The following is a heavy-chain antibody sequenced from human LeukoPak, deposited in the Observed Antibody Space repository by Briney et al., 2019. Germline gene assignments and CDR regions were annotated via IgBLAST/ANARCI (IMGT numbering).Heavy chain of an antibody. CDR3: AKDRIVVVPAAMPALDY. Sequence: GGSLRLSCAASGFTFSSYAMSWVRQAPGKGLEWVSAISGSGGSTYYADSVKGRFTISRDNSKNTLYLQMNSLRAEDTAVYYCAKDRIVVVPAAMPALDYWGQGTLVTVSS. V-gene: IGHV3-23*01. D-gene: IGHD2-2*01. J-gene: IGHJ4*02. CDR1: GFTFSSYA. CDR2: ISGSGGST.